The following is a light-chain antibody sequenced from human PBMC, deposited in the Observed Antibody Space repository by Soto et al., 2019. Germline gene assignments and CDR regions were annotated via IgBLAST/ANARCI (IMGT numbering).Light chain of an antibody. V-gene: IGKV1-33*01. Sequence: DIQMTQSPSSLSASVGDRVTITCQASQDIKNHLSWYQQKPGVAPKLLIYDASTLKTGVPSRFSGSGSGTDFTFTISSLQPEDIATYYCQQYHNLLTFGGGTRVEIK. J-gene: IGKJ4*01. CDR1: QDIKNH. CDR3: QQYHNLLT. CDR2: DAS.